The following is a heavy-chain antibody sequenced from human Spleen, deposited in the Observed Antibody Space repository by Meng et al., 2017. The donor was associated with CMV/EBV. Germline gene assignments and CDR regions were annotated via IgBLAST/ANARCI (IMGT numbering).Heavy chain of an antibody. J-gene: IGHJ4*02. V-gene: IGHV1-69*05. Sequence: CKASGDTFSSYTMRWVRQAPGQGLEWMGGIIPVFGTANYAQKFQGRVTITTDESTSTLYMELSSLRSEDTAVYYCAREGKELETGFEYWGQGTLVTVSS. CDR1: GDTFSSYT. D-gene: IGHD1-1*01. CDR2: IIPVFGTA. CDR3: AREGKELETGFEY.